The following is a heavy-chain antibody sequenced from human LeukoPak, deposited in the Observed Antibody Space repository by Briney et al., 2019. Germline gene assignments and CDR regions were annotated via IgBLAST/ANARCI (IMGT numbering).Heavy chain of an antibody. CDR2: VNPGDSDT. V-gene: IGHV5-51*01. CDR3: ARLRTYGDYALNY. J-gene: IGHJ4*02. D-gene: IGHD4-17*01. Sequence: PGESLKISCKGSGYSFTSYWIAWVRQMPGKGLEWMGIVNPGDSDTRYSPSFQGQVAISADKSISTAYLQWSGLKASDSAMYYCARLRTYGDYALNYWGQGTLVTVSS. CDR1: GYSFTSYW.